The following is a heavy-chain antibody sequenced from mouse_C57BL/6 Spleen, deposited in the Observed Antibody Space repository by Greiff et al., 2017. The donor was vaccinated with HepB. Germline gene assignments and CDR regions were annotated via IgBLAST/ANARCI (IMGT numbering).Heavy chain of an antibody. CDR1: GYTFTSYW. J-gene: IGHJ2*01. CDR3: ARGEDYCNYLYYFDY. D-gene: IGHD2-1*01. Sequence: VQLQQPGAELVKPGASVKLSCKASGYTFTSYWMHWVKQRPGQGLEWIGMIHPNSGSTNYNEKFKSKATLTVDKSSSTAYMQLSSLTSEDSAVYYCARGEDYCNYLYYFDYWGQGTTLTVSS. CDR2: IHPNSGST. V-gene: IGHV1-64*01.